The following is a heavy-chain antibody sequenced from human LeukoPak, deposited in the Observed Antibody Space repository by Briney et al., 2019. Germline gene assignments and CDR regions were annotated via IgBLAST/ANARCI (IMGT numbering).Heavy chain of an antibody. CDR3: TTERVYYDSSGIFDY. D-gene: IGHD3-22*01. Sequence: GGSLRLSCAASGFTFSSYAMHWVRQAPGKGLEWVAVISYDGSNKYYADSVKGRFTISRDNSKNTLYLQMNSLKSEDTAVYFCTTERVYYDSSGIFDYWGQGTLVTVSS. J-gene: IGHJ4*02. V-gene: IGHV3-30-3*01. CDR2: ISYDGSNK. CDR1: GFTFSSYA.